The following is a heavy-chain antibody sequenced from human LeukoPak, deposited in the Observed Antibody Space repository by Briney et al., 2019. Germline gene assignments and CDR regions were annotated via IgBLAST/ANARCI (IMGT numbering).Heavy chain of an antibody. D-gene: IGHD5-18*01. J-gene: IGHJ4*02. CDR2: IIPIFGTA. Sequence: AASVKVSCKASGGTFSSYAISWVRQAPGQGLEWMGGIIPIFGTANYAQKFQGRVTITADESTSTAYMELSSLRSEDTAVYYCAKALGIDTARFFDYWGQGTLVTVSS. CDR3: AKALGIDTARFFDY. CDR1: GGTFSSYA. V-gene: IGHV1-69*13.